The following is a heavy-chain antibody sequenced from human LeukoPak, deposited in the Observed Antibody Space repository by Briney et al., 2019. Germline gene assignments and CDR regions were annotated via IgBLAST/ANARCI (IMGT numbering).Heavy chain of an antibody. CDR1: GGSISSYY. Sequence: SETLSLTCTVPGGSISSYYWSWIRQPPGKGLEWIGYIYYSGSTNYNPSLKSRVTISVDTSKNQFSLKLGSVTAADTAVYYCARDVHPYGSGSYLFDYWGQGTLVTVSS. CDR3: ARDVHPYGSGSYLFDY. V-gene: IGHV4-59*01. J-gene: IGHJ4*02. D-gene: IGHD3-10*01. CDR2: IYYSGST.